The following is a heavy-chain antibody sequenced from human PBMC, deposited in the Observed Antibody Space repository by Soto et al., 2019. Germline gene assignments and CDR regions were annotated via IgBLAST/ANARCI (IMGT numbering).Heavy chain of an antibody. Sequence: GGSLRLSCASSGCTCSSYWMILVRQAPGKGLEWVANIKEDGSEKNYVDSVKGQFTISRDNAKNSLYLQMNSLRAEDTAVYYCARERYYYGSGDYWGQGTLVTVSS. CDR2: IKEDGSEK. J-gene: IGHJ4*02. CDR1: GCTCSSYW. D-gene: IGHD3-10*01. V-gene: IGHV3-7*01. CDR3: ARERYYYGSGDY.